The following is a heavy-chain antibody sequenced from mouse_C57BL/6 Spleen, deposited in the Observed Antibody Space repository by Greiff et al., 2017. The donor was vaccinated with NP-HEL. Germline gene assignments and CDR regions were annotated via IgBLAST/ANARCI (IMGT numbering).Heavy chain of an antibody. V-gene: IGHV1-54*01. D-gene: IGHD1-1*01. Sequence: VMLVESGAELVRPGTSVKVSCKASGYAFTNYLIEWVKQRPGQGLEWIGVINPGSGGTNYNEKFKGKATLTVDTSSSTAYMQLSSLTSEDSAVYYCARGGITTVVARYFDYWGQGTTLTVSS. CDR2: INPGSGGT. CDR3: ARGGITTVVARYFDY. J-gene: IGHJ2*01. CDR1: GYAFTNYL.